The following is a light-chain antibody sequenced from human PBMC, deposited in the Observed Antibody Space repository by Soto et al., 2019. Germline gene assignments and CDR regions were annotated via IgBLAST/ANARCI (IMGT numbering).Light chain of an antibody. Sequence: EVVLTQSPGTLSLYPGERATLSCRASQSVDSTYLAWYQQKPDQSPRLLIYATSTRAAGIPDRFSGSGSGTDFTLTISRLEPDDVAVYYCQQYDTSPPMYTFGQGT. CDR1: QSVDSTY. J-gene: IGKJ2*01. V-gene: IGKV3-20*01. CDR2: ATS. CDR3: QQYDTSPPMYT.